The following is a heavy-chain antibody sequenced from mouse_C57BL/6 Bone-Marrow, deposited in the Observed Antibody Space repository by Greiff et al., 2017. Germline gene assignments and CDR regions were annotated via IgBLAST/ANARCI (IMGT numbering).Heavy chain of an antibody. CDR2: INTGSGGT. V-gene: IGHV1-54*01. CDR1: GYAFTNYL. Sequence: VQLQQSGAELVRPGTSVKVSCKASGYAFTNYLIEWVKQRPGQGLEWIGVINTGSGGTNYNEKFKGKAPLTADKYYSTAYMQRSSLRSEDSAVYFGAILGYWGQGTTLSDSS. CDR3: AILGY. J-gene: IGHJ2*01. D-gene: IGHD3-1*01.